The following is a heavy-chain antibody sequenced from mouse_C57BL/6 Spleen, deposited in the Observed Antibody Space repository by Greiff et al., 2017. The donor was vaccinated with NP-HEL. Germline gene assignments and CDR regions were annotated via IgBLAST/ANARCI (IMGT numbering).Heavy chain of an antibody. Sequence: EVQLVESGGDLVKPGGSLKLSCAASGFTFSSYGMSWVRQTPDKRLEWVATISSGGSYTYYPDSVKGRFTISRDNAKNTLYLQMSSLKSEDTAMYYCARLYGYDDYAMDYWGQGTSVTVSS. CDR3: ARLYGYDDYAMDY. D-gene: IGHD2-2*01. J-gene: IGHJ4*01. CDR2: ISSGGSYT. CDR1: GFTFSSYG. V-gene: IGHV5-6*01.